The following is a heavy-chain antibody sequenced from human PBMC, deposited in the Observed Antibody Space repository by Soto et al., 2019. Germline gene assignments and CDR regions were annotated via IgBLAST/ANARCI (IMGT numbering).Heavy chain of an antibody. CDR3: ARDVPGGSYYFDY. CDR2: INPSGGGT. Sequence: QVQLVQSGAEVKKPGASVKVSCKTSGYTFTNYYMHWVRQAPGQGLEWMGIINPSGGGTSYAQKXHGRVTMTRDTSTSTVYMELSSLRSEDAAVYYCARDVPGGSYYFDYWGQGTL. CDR1: GYTFTNYY. D-gene: IGHD1-26*01. V-gene: IGHV1-46*03. J-gene: IGHJ4*02.